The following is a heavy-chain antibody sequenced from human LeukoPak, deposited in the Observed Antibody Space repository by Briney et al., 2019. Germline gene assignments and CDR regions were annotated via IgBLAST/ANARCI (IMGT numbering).Heavy chain of an antibody. J-gene: IGHJ4*02. CDR1: GFTFSSYA. D-gene: IGHD4-17*01. V-gene: IGHV3-23*01. Sequence: PGGSLTLSCAAPGFTFSSYAMSWVRQAPGKGLDWVSAISGSGGSTYYADSVKGRFTISRDNSKNTLYLQMNSLRAEDTAVYYCAKDSPGDYGYWGQGALVTVSS. CDR3: AKDSPGDYGY. CDR2: ISGSGGST.